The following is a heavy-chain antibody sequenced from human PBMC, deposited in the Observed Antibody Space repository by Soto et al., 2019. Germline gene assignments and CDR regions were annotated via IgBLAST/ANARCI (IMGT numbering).Heavy chain of an antibody. Sequence: EVQLVESGGGVVQPGGSLRLSCIASGFTFNTHWMHWVRQAPGKGLVWVSRIYFDGITTNYADSVKGRLTVSRDNAKNTVYLHVNTLRDGDPAVYYCARGGAMGVAYWGQGPLVTSPQ. CDR2: IYFDGITT. D-gene: IGHD3-3*01. CDR1: GFTFNTHW. J-gene: IGHJ4*02. V-gene: IGHV3-74*01. CDR3: ARGGAMGVAY.